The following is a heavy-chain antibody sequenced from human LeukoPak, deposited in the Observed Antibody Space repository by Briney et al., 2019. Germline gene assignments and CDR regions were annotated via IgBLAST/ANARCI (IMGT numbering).Heavy chain of an antibody. CDR2: IWYDGSNK. V-gene: IGHV3-30*02. Sequence: PGGSLRHSCAASGITFSSYGKHWVRQAPGKGLEWVAFIWYDGSNKYYADSVKGRFTISRDNSKNTLYLQMNSLRAEHTAVYYCAKPSGFGELSGGSFDYWGQGTLVTVSS. D-gene: IGHD3-10*01. CDR1: GITFSSYG. CDR3: AKPSGFGELSGGSFDY. J-gene: IGHJ4*02.